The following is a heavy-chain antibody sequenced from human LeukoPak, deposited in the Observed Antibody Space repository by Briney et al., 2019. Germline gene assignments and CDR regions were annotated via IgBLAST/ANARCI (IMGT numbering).Heavy chain of an antibody. CDR2: IKEDGSRN. J-gene: IGHJ4*02. V-gene: IGHV3-7*05. D-gene: IGHD6-19*01. CDR1: GFTFSRYW. CDR3: ARQLSGWYDADPY. Sequence: GGSLRLSCAASGFTFSRYWMSWVRQAPGKGLEWVANIKEDGSRNHYVDSVKGRFTISRDNAKNSLYLQMSSLRAEDTAVYYRARQLSGWYDADPYWGQGTLVTVSS.